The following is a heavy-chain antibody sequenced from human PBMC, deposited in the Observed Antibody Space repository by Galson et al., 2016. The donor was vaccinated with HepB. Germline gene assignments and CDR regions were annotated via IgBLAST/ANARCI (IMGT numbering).Heavy chain of an antibody. CDR2: VYASGSS. D-gene: IGHD6-19*01. CDR1: GGALSIGTYY. V-gene: IGHV4-61*02. J-gene: IGHJ4*02. Sequence: TLSLTCTVSGGALSIGTYYWSWIRQPAGKALEWIGRVYASGSSHYNPSLKSRVTMSVDTSKSQFYLSLTPVTAADTAGYYCASTVAVPDFYFDYWGQGTLVTVSA. CDR3: ASTVAVPDFYFDY.